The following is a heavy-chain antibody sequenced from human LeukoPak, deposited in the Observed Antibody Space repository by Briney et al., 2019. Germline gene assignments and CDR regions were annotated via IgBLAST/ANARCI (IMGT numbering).Heavy chain of an antibody. CDR3: AKSDLSDFWTGYHYYMDV. D-gene: IGHD3/OR15-3a*01. V-gene: IGHV3-23*01. J-gene: IGHJ6*03. CDR2: ISGSGENT. Sequence: PGGSLRLSCAASGFTFSNYAMSWVRQAPGKGLEWVSFISGSGENTHYADSVKGRFTLSRDNSKNTLDLQMNSLRAEDTAVYYCAKSDLSDFWTGYHYYMDVWGKGTTVTVSS. CDR1: GFTFSNYA.